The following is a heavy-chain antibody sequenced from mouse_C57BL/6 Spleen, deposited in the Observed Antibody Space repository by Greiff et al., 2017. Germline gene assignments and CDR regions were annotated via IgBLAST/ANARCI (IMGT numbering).Heavy chain of an antibody. CDR2: IYPRSGNT. CDR1: GYTFTSYG. V-gene: IGHV1-81*01. CDR3: ARERGDYEAMDY. Sequence: QVQLQQSGAELARPGASVKLSCKASGYTFTSYGISWVKQRTGQGLEWIGEIYPRSGNTYYTEKFKGKATLTADKSSSSAYMELRSLTSEDSAVYFCARERGDYEAMDYWGQGTSVTVSS. J-gene: IGHJ4*01.